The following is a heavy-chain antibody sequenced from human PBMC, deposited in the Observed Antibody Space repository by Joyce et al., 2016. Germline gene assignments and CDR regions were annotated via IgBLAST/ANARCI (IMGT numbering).Heavy chain of an antibody. V-gene: IGHV4-31*01. CDR2: ISNSGRT. J-gene: IGHJ4*02. CDR1: GVPFSSGAYY. CDR3: ARAIPTISSYYDSSGQPYYFDY. Sequence: QVQLQESGPGLVRPSQTLSLTCTVSGVPFSSGAYYRNWIRQYPGEGLESNGYISNSGRTFYNLFLKSQLTLSVNTSQNQFSLNLSSGTAADTAVYYCARAIPTISSYYDSSGQPYYFDYWGQGTLVSVSS. D-gene: IGHD3-22*01.